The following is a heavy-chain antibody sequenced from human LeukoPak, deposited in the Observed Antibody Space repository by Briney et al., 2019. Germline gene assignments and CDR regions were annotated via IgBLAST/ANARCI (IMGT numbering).Heavy chain of an antibody. D-gene: IGHD3-22*01. CDR2: VSGSGGYT. CDR1: GFTFSSYA. CDR3: AKDRPNYYDSSGHYYRRDGDY. V-gene: IGHV3-23*01. J-gene: IGHJ4*02. Sequence: GGSLRLSCAASGFTFSSYAMSWVRQAPGKGLEWGSSVSGSGGYTYYAGSVKGRFTISRDNSKNTLYLQMNSLRAEDTAIYYCAKDRPNYYDSSGHYYRRDGDYWGQGTLVTVSS.